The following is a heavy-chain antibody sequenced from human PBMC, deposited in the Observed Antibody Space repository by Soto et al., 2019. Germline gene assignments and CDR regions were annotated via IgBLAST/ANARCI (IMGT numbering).Heavy chain of an antibody. CDR2: ISAYNGNT. CDR3: ARDLARTIFGVVTSHRYYYYGMDV. V-gene: IGHV1-18*04. CDR1: GYTFTSYG. D-gene: IGHD3-3*01. Sequence: ASVKVSCKASGYTFTSYGISWVRQAPGQGLEWMGWISAYNGNTNYAQKLQGRVTMTTDTSASTAYMELRSLRSDDTAVYYCARDLARTIFGVVTSHRYYYYGMDVWGQGTTVTVSS. J-gene: IGHJ6*02.